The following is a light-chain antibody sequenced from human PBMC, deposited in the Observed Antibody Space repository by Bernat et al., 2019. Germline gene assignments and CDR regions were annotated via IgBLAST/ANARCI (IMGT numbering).Light chain of an antibody. J-gene: IGLJ3*02. V-gene: IGLV1-44*01. CDR1: SSNIGSNT. Sequence: QSVLTQPPSASGTPGQRVTISCSGSSSNIGSNTENWYQQLPGTAPRLLMYSDNQRPSGVPDRFSGSKSGTSASLAISGLQSEDEADYYCAAWDNSLNGYWVFGGGTKLTVL. CDR2: SDN. CDR3: AAWDNSLNGYWV.